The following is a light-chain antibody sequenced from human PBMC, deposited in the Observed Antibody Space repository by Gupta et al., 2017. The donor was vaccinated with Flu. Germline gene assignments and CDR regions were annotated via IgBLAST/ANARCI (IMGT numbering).Light chain of an antibody. Sequence: DIQMTQSPSSLSASVGEGVTITCRASQGIRNSLAWFQQKPGKAPKSLIYDASSVQSGVPSRFSGWGSGIDFTLTISGLQPEDFATYYCQQYSSHPFTFGPGTTVDIK. CDR3: QQYSSHPFT. J-gene: IGKJ3*01. V-gene: IGKV1-16*01. CDR1: QGIRNS. CDR2: DAS.